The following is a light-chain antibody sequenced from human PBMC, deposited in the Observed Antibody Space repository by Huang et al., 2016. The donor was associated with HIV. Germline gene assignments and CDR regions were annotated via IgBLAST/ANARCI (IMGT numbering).Light chain of an antibody. CDR1: QSLRATY. CDR3: LQYDRSPLT. J-gene: IGKJ4*01. Sequence: EIVLTQSPGTLSLSPGETATFYCRASQSLRATYIACYQQRPGQAPRLLIYGASSRATGMPDRFSGSGSGTDFSLTINRLEPQDFAVYFCLQYDRSPLTFGGGTKVEL. CDR2: GAS. V-gene: IGKV3-20*01.